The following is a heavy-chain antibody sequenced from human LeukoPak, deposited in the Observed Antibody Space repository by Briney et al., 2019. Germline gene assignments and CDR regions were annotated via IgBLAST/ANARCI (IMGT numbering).Heavy chain of an antibody. Sequence: SETLSLTCAVYGGSFSGYYWSWIRQPPGKGLEWIGSIYHSGSTYYNPSLKSRVTISVDTSKNQFPLKLSSVTAADTAVYYCARVGMASIDYHYYYMDVWGKGTTVTVSS. J-gene: IGHJ6*03. CDR3: ARVGMASIDYHYYYMDV. CDR1: GGSFSGYY. CDR2: IYHSGST. D-gene: IGHD5-24*01. V-gene: IGHV4-34*01.